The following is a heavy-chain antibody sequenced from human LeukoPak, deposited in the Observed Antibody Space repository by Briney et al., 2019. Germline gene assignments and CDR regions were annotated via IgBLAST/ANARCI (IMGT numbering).Heavy chain of an antibody. D-gene: IGHD3-22*01. CDR2: INPNSGGT. CDR1: GYTFTGYY. Sequence: GASVKVSCKASGYTFTGYYMHWVRQAPGQGLEWMGWINPNSGGTNYEQKFQGRVTMTRDTSISTAYMELSRLGSDDTAVYYCARTALYYYDSGGYYYSYWGQGTLVTVSS. J-gene: IGHJ4*02. CDR3: ARTALYYYDSGGYYYSY. V-gene: IGHV1-2*02.